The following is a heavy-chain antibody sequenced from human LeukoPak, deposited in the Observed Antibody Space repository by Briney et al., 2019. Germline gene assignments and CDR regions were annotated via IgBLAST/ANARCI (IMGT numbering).Heavy chain of an antibody. D-gene: IGHD6-13*01. CDR1: GFTFSSYW. CDR2: IKQDGSEK. V-gene: IGHV3-7*03. J-gene: IGHJ4*02. CDR3: ARESGYNSYSSSWYDDY. Sequence: PPGGSLRLSCAASGFTFSSYWINWVRQAPGKGLEWVANIKQDGSEKCYVDSVKGRFTISRDNAKNSLYLQMNSLRAEDTAVYYCARESGYNSYSSSWYDDYWGQGTLVTVSS.